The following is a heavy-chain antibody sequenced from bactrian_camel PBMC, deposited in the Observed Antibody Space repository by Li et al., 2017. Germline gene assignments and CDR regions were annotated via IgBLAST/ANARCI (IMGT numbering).Heavy chain of an antibody. Sequence: DVQLVESGGGSVQAGGSLRLSCSASSGYPYRASCMGRFRQAPGREREQVATLYTISGITSYADSVKGRFTISQDNSKNTLFLQMDSLKPEDTAMYYCAADSGDPLWLGCAGATFTYWGQGTQVTVS. CDR3: AADSGDPLWLGCAGATFTY. CDR2: LYTISGIT. CDR1: GYPYRASC. J-gene: IGHJ4*01. D-gene: IGHD1*01. V-gene: IGHV3S59*01.